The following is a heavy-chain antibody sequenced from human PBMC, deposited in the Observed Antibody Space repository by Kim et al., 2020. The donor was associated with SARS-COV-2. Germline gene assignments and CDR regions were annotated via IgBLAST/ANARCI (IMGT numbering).Heavy chain of an antibody. CDR1: GYTLTELS. Sequence: ASVKVSCKVSGYTLTELSMHWVRQAPGKGLEWRGGFDLEDGEKIYPQKFQGRVTMTEDKSTDTAYMELRSLRSKETAVYYCAVSPAYYYGSGRDNWFDPWGQGTLVTVSS. CDR3: AVSPAYYYGSGRDNWFDP. CDR2: FDLEDGEK. V-gene: IGHV1-24*01. D-gene: IGHD3-10*01. J-gene: IGHJ5*02.